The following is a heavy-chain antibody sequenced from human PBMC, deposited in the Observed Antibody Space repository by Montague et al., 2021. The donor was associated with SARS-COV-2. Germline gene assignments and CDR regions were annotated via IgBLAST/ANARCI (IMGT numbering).Heavy chain of an antibody. D-gene: IGHD3-3*01. Sequence: SETLSLTCTVSGGSISSYYWSWIRQPPGKGLEWIGYIYYSGSTNYNPSLKSRVTISVDTSKNQFSLKLSSVTAADTAVYYCARGVSYYGFWSGYDYGLDVWGRGTTVTVSS. V-gene: IGHV4-59*01. CDR3: ARGVSYYGFWSGYDYGLDV. CDR1: GGSISSYY. CDR2: IYYSGST. J-gene: IGHJ6*02.